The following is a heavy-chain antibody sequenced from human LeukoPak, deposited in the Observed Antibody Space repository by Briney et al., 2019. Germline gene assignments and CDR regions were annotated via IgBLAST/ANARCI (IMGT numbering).Heavy chain of an antibody. Sequence: ASETLSLTCTVSGGSISSSSYYWGWIRQPPGKGLEWIGSIYYSGSTYYNPSLKSRVTISVDTSKNQFSLKLISVTAADTAVYYCARGSLWFGELLPIQNWFDPWGQGTLVTVSS. V-gene: IGHV4-39*07. J-gene: IGHJ5*02. D-gene: IGHD3-10*01. CDR3: ARGSLWFGELLPIQNWFDP. CDR1: GGSISSSSYY. CDR2: IYYSGST.